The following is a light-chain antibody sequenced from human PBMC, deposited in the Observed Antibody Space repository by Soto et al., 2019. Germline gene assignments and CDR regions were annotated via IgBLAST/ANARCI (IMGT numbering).Light chain of an antibody. CDR2: AAS. V-gene: IGKV1-39*01. Sequence: DIQMTQSPSTLSASVGDRVTITCRASQSISSYLNWYQQKPGKAPNLLIYAASSLQSGVPSRFSGSGSGTDFTLTISSLQPEDFATYHCQQSYSTPRTFGQGTKVDIK. CDR3: QQSYSTPRT. J-gene: IGKJ1*01. CDR1: QSISSY.